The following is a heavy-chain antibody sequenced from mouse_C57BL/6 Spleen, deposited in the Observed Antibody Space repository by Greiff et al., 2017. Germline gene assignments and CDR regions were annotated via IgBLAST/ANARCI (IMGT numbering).Heavy chain of an antibody. Sequence: VQLQQSGAELMKPGASVKLSCKATGYTFTGYWMEWVKQRPGHGLEWIGEIFPGSGSTNYNEKFKGKATFTAYTASNTAYMQLSSLTTEDSAIYYCARTAQATFEAMDYWGQGTTVTVSS. D-gene: IGHD3-2*02. CDR1: GYTFTGYW. V-gene: IGHV1-9*01. CDR3: ARTAQATFEAMDY. J-gene: IGHJ4*01. CDR2: IFPGSGST.